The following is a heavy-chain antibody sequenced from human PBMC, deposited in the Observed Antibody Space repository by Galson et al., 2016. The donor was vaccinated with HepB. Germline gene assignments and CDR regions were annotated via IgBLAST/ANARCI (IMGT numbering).Heavy chain of an antibody. CDR1: GFTFSGYW. CDR3: ARARHYGDFSIYYYMDL. D-gene: IGHD4-17*01. Sequence: SLRLSCAASGFTFSGYWLTWVRQAPGKGLEWVANIKLDGVEKDYVESVKGRFTISRDGAKNSLYLQMNSLRAEDTAVYYCARARHYGDFSIYYYMDLWGKGTTVTVSS. J-gene: IGHJ6*03. CDR2: IKLDGVEK. V-gene: IGHV3-7*03.